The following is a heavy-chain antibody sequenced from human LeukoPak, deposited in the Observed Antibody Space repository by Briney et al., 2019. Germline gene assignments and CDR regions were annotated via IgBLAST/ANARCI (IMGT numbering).Heavy chain of an antibody. CDR3: AKAVQWLVYYYFDY. D-gene: IGHD6-19*01. V-gene: IGHV3-23*01. CDR2: ISGSGGST. Sequence: GGSLRLSCAASGFSFSSYAMSWVRQAPGKGLEWVSAISGSGGSTYYADSVKGRFTISRDNSKNTLYLQMNSLRAEDTAVYYCAKAVQWLVYYYFDYWGQGTLVTVSS. CDR1: GFSFSSYA. J-gene: IGHJ4*02.